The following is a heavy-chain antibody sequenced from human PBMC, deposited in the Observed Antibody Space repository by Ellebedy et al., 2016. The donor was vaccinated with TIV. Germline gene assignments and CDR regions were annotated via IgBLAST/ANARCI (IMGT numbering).Heavy chain of an antibody. CDR3: ARRWGSGSNAFDI. CDR1: GGSISSSSYY. CDR2: IYYSGST. Sequence: MPSETLSLTCTVSGGSISSSSYYWGWIRQPPGKGLEWIGSIYYSGSTYYNPSLKSRVTISVDTSKNQFSLKLSSVTAADTAVYYCARRWGSGSNAFDIWGQGTMVTVSS. V-gene: IGHV4-39*01. D-gene: IGHD3-10*01. J-gene: IGHJ3*02.